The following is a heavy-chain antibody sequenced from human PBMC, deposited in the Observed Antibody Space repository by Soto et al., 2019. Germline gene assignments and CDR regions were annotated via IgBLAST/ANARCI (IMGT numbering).Heavy chain of an antibody. CDR1: GGSFSGYY. Sequence: QVQLQQWGAGLLKPSETLSLTCAVYGGSFSGYYWSWIRQPPGKGLEWIGEINHSGSTNYNPSLKSRVTISVDTSKNRFSLKLSSVTAADTAVYYCARVVALVRGVIDYWGQGTLVTVSS. V-gene: IGHV4-34*01. J-gene: IGHJ4*02. CDR2: INHSGST. D-gene: IGHD3-10*01. CDR3: ARVVALVRGVIDY.